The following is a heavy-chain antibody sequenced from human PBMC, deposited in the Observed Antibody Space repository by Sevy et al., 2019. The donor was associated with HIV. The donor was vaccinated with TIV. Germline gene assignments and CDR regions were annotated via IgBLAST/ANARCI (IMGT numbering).Heavy chain of an antibody. Sequence: GGSLRLSCAASGFTFSSYAMSWVRQAPGKGLDWVSAISGSAGSTYYADSVKGRFTISRDNSKNTLYLQMNSLRAEDTAVFYCAKDWPPYGDYQPLWDQGTLVTVSS. CDR2: ISGSAGST. V-gene: IGHV3-23*01. J-gene: IGHJ4*02. D-gene: IGHD4-17*01. CDR3: AKDWPPYGDYQPL. CDR1: GFTFSSYA.